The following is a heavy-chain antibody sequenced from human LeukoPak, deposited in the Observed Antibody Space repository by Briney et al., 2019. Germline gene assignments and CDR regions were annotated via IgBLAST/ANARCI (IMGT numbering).Heavy chain of an antibody. J-gene: IGHJ5*02. CDR1: GFRVSDYY. Sequence: PGGSLRLSCAVSGFRVSDYYMSWVRQAPGKGLEWVGLIRDSGEAFYADFARGRFAISRDESENTLYLQMNSLRVEDTAVYFCASDRAANRDWPEFDPWGQGPPVLVSS. CDR3: ASDRAANRDWPEFDP. D-gene: IGHD3/OR15-3a*01. V-gene: IGHV3-66*02. CDR2: IRDSGEA.